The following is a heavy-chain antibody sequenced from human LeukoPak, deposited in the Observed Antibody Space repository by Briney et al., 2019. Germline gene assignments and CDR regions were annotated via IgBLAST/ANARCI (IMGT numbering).Heavy chain of an antibody. J-gene: IGHJ4*02. V-gene: IGHV4-34*01. CDR2: VAHKGPSVYSPTLNR. Sequence: SETLSLTCAVYGAALSEYYWSWIRQSPGKGLEWIGEVAHKGPSVYSPTLNRKYNPSFKSRVTMSVDPSKNQFSLKLTSVTVADTATYYCVRQGTNSGYYLLDYWGQGHLVIVSS. CDR1: GAALSEYY. CDR3: VRQGTNSGYYLLDY. D-gene: IGHD3-22*01.